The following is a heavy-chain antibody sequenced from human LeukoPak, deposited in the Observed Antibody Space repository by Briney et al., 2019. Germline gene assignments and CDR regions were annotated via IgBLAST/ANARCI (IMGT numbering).Heavy chain of an antibody. CDR3: ARARVVPAAYFDY. D-gene: IGHD2-2*01. CDR1: GFTFSSYS. V-gene: IGHV3-21*01. CDR2: ISSSSSYI. Sequence: GGSLRLSCAASGFTFSSYSMNWVRQAPGKGLEWVSSISSSSSYIYYADSVKGRFTISRDNAKNPLYLQMNSLRAEDTAVYYCARARVVPAAYFDYWGQGTLVTVSS. J-gene: IGHJ4*02.